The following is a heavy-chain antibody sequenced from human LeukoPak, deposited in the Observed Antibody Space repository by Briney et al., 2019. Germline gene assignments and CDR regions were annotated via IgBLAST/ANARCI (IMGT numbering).Heavy chain of an antibody. CDR3: AKQGHSSMAFDY. Sequence: GGSLSLSCAASGFTYSRYAMSWVRHAPGKALEWFSAISGSGGSTYYADSVKGRFTISRDNSKNTLYLQMNSLRAEDTAVYYCAKQGHSSMAFDYWGQGTLVTASS. CDR1: GFTYSRYA. V-gene: IGHV3-23*01. CDR2: ISGSGGST. J-gene: IGHJ4*02. D-gene: IGHD6-13*01.